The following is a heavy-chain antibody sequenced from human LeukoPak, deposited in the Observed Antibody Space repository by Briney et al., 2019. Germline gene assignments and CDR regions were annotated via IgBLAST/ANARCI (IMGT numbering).Heavy chain of an antibody. CDR2: INPNSGGT. J-gene: IGHJ5*02. D-gene: IGHD2-21*01. CDR1: GYTFTGYY. CDR3: ARDLCGGDCYNIDP. V-gene: IGHV1-2*02. Sequence: ASVKVSCKASGYTFTGYYMHWVRQAPGQGLEWMGWINPNSGGTNYAQKFQGRVTMTRDTSISTAYMELSRLRSDDTAVYYCARDLCGGDCYNIDPWGQGTLVTVSS.